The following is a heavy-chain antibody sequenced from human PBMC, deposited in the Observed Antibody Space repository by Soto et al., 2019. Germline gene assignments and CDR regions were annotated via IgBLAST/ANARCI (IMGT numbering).Heavy chain of an antibody. V-gene: IGHV4-59*01. D-gene: IGHD1-26*01. Sequence: SETLSLTCTVSGGSISSYYWSWIRQPPGKGLEWIGYIYYSGSTNYNPSLKSRVTISVDTSKNQFSLKLSSVTAADTAVYYCARGSYKIVYNWFDPWGQGTLVTVSS. J-gene: IGHJ5*02. CDR1: GGSISSYY. CDR2: IYYSGST. CDR3: ARGSYKIVYNWFDP.